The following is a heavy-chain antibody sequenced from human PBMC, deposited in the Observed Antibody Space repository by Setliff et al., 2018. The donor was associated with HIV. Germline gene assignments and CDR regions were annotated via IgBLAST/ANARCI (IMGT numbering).Heavy chain of an antibody. CDR2: INHSGST. CDR1: GGSFTDIGGSFTDYY. D-gene: IGHD3-22*01. CDR3: ARGRSRYYYDGSGYYVDY. V-gene: IGHV4-34*01. Sequence: SETLSLTCAVFGGSFTDIGGSFTDYYWIWIRQPPGKGLEWIGEINHSGSTHYNPSLKSRFTISVDTSKNQLSLKLSSVTAADTAVYYCARGRSRYYYDGSGYYVDYWGQGTLVTVSS. J-gene: IGHJ4*02.